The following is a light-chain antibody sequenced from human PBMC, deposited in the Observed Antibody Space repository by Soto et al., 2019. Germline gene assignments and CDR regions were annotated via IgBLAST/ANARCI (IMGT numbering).Light chain of an antibody. Sequence: DIQMTQSPSTLSASVGDRVTITCRASQSISSWLAWYQQKPGKAPKLLIYDASSLESGVTSRFSVSGSGTDFTLTISSLQPDDFATYYCQQYNSYSYTFGQGTKLEIK. CDR2: DAS. V-gene: IGKV1-5*01. CDR1: QSISSW. J-gene: IGKJ2*01. CDR3: QQYNSYSYT.